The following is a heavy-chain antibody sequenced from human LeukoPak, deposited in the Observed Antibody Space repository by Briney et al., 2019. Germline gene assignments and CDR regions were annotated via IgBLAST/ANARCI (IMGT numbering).Heavy chain of an antibody. CDR1: GFTFSNYG. Sequence: PGGSLRLSCAASGFTFSNYGMTWVRQAPGKGLEWVSTISTSGGSTYYADSVKGRFTISRDNSKNTLYLQMNSLRAEDTAVYYCAKERYCSGGNCYSFDYWGQGTLVTVSS. CDR3: AKERYCSGGNCYSFDY. CDR2: ISTSGGST. D-gene: IGHD2-15*01. V-gene: IGHV3-23*01. J-gene: IGHJ4*02.